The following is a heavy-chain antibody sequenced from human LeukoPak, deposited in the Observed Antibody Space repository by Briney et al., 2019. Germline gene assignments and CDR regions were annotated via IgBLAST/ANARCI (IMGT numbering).Heavy chain of an antibody. J-gene: IGHJ5*02. CDR1: GGSISNSNYY. D-gene: IGHD3-22*01. Sequence: SETLSLTCTVSGGSISNSNYYWGWIRQPPGKGLDWIGRIYYSRTTYYDPSLKSRLTISIDKSNNQFSLKLSSVTAADTAVYYCARRSSANWFDPWGQGTLVTVSS. CDR3: ARRSSANWFDP. CDR2: IYYSRTT. V-gene: IGHV4-39*01.